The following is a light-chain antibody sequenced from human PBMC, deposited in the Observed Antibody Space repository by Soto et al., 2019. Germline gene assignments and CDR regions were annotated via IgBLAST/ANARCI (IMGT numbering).Light chain of an antibody. J-gene: IGKJ2*01. V-gene: IGKV3-20*01. CDR2: GTS. CDR1: QNVDSSY. Sequence: ENVLTQSPGTLSLSPGERATLSCRASQNVDSSYLAWHQQKPGQAPRLLIYGTSSMATGIPDRFSGSGSGTDFTLTINRLEPEDFAVYYCQHNGHAIPTLGQGTKVEIK. CDR3: QHNGHAIPT.